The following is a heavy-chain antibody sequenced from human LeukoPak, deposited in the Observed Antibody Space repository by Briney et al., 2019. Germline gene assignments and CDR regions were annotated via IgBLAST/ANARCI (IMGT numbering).Heavy chain of an antibody. Sequence: GGSLRLSCAASGFTFSTFAMHWVRQAPGKGLEYVSAITTNGGSTYYANSVKGRFIISRDNSKNTLYLQMGSLRAEDMAVYYCAGVRAGVSGYYFDSWGQGTLVTVSS. CDR2: ITTNGGST. V-gene: IGHV3-64*01. CDR1: GFTFSTFA. J-gene: IGHJ4*02. D-gene: IGHD6-13*01. CDR3: AGVRAGVSGYYFDS.